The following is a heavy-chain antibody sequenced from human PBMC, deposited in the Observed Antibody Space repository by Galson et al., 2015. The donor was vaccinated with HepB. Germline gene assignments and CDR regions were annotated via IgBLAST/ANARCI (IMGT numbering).Heavy chain of an antibody. CDR2: TYYRSKWYN. Sequence: CAISGDSVSSNSAAWNWIRQSPSRGLEWLGRTYYRSKWYNDYAVSVKSRITINPDTSKNQFSLQLNSVTPEDTAVYYCARASITIFGVVIIDYYYGMDVWGQGTTVTVSS. CDR1: GDSVSSNSAA. CDR3: ARASITIFGVVIIDYYYGMDV. J-gene: IGHJ6*02. V-gene: IGHV6-1*01. D-gene: IGHD3-3*01.